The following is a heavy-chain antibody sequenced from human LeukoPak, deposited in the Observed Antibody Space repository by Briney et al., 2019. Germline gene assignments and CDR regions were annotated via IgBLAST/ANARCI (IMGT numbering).Heavy chain of an antibody. J-gene: IGHJ6*02. Sequence: ASVKVSCKASGYTFTSYGISWVRQAPGQGLEWMGWISAYNGNTNYAQKLQGRVTMTTDTSTSTAYMELRSLRSDDTAVYYCARLYYYDSSGYHTDYYYGMDVWGQGTTVTVSS. CDR1: GYTFTSYG. CDR2: ISAYNGNT. D-gene: IGHD3-22*01. CDR3: ARLYYYDSSGYHTDYYYGMDV. V-gene: IGHV1-18*01.